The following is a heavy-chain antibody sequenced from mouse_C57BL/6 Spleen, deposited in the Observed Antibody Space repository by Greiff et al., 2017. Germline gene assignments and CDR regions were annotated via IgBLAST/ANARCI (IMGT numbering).Heavy chain of an antibody. J-gene: IGHJ2*01. CDR1: GYTFTSYW. CDR3: ARRGSNLDY. Sequence: QVQLQQPGAELVRPGSSVKLSCKASGYTFTSYWMHWVKQRPIQGLEWIGNIDPSDSETHYNEKFKDKATLTVDKSSSTAYMQLSSLTSEDSAVYYCARRGSNLDYWGQGTTLTVSS. V-gene: IGHV1-52*01. CDR2: IDPSDSET. D-gene: IGHD1-1*01.